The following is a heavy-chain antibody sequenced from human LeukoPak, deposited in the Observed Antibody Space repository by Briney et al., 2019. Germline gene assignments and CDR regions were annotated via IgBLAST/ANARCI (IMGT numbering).Heavy chain of an antibody. CDR2: IWYDGSNK. V-gene: IGHV3-33*06. CDR1: GFTFSSYG. Sequence: PGGSLRLSCAASGFTFSSYGMHWVRQAPGKGLEWVAVIWYDGSNKYYADSVKGRFTISRDNSKNTLYLQMNSPRAEDTAVYYCAKVSIAAASYYYYYMDVWGKGTTVTVSS. CDR3: AKVSIAAASYYYYYMDV. D-gene: IGHD6-6*01. J-gene: IGHJ6*03.